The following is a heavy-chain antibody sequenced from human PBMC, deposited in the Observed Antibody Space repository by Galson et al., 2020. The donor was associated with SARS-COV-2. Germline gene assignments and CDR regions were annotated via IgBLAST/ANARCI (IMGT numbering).Heavy chain of an antibody. V-gene: IGHV3-30*04. D-gene: IGHD6-19*01. J-gene: IGHJ4*02. CDR3: ASLAVAGSIFDY. Sequence: GESLKISCAASGFTFTSYAMHWVRQGPGKGLEWVAVISYDGRKKYYEDSVKGRFTISRDNSKNTLYLQMNSLRAEDTAVYYCASLAVAGSIFDYWGQGTLVTVSS. CDR2: ISYDGRKK. CDR1: GFTFTSYA.